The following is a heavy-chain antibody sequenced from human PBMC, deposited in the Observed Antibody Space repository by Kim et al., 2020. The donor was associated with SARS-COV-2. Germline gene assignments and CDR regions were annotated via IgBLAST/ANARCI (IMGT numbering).Heavy chain of an antibody. CDR1: GYTFTSYG. Sequence: ASVKVSCKASGYTFTSYGISWVRQAPGQGLEWMGWISAYNGNTNYAQKLQGRVTMTTDTSTSTAYMELRSLRSDDTAVYYCAREGAGPDSSGYYPLVWWRGKDYWGQGTLVTVSS. V-gene: IGHV1-18*04. CDR3: AREGAGPDSSGYYPLVWWRGKDY. J-gene: IGHJ4*02. D-gene: IGHD3-22*01. CDR2: ISAYNGNT.